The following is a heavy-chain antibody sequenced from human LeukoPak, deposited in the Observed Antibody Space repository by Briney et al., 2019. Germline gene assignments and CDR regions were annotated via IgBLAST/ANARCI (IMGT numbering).Heavy chain of an antibody. CDR2: IYYSGST. CDR3: ARDFSDGYNDLSFDY. Sequence: PSETLSLTCTVSGGSISSYYWSWIRQPPGKGLEWIGYIYYSGSTNYNPSLMSRVTISVDTYKNQFSLKLSSVTAADTAVYYCARDFSDGYNDLSFDYCGQGTLVTVSS. V-gene: IGHV4-59*01. D-gene: IGHD5-24*01. J-gene: IGHJ4*02. CDR1: GGSISSYY.